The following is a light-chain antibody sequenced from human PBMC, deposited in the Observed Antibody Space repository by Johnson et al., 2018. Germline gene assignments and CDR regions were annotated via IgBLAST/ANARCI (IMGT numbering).Light chain of an antibody. CDR2: ENN. CDR3: GTWDSRLSAGNV. J-gene: IGLJ1*01. V-gene: IGLV1-51*02. Sequence: QSVLTQPPSVSAAPGQKVTISCSGSSSNIGNNYVSWYQQLPGTAPKLLIYENNKRPSGIPDRFSGSKSGTSATLGITGLQTGYEADYYGGTWDSRLSAGNVFGTGTKVTVL. CDR1: SSNIGNNY.